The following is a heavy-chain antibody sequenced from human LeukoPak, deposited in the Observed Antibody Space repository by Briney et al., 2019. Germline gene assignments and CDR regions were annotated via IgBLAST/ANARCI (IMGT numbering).Heavy chain of an antibody. CDR2: ISWNSGSI. Sequence: PGGSLRLSCAASGFTFDDYAMHWVRQAPGKGLEWVSGISWNSGSIGYADSVKGRFTISRDNAKNSLYLQMNSLRAEDTALYYCAKGTKLYNWNDDDAFDIWGQGTTVTVSS. V-gene: IGHV3-9*01. CDR1: GFTFDDYA. D-gene: IGHD1-1*01. J-gene: IGHJ3*02. CDR3: AKGTKLYNWNDDDAFDI.